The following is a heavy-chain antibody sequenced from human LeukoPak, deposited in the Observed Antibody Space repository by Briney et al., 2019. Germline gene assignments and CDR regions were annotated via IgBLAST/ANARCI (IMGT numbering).Heavy chain of an antibody. J-gene: IGHJ3*02. Sequence: ASVKVSCKASGYTFTSYGISWVRQAPGQGLEWMGWISAYNGNTNYAQKLQGRVTMTTDTSTSTAYMELRSLRSDDTAVYYCAIVETREARIYNSIVGATTNAFDIWGQGTMVTVSS. CDR3: AIVETREARIYNSIVGATTNAFDI. D-gene: IGHD1-26*01. CDR1: GYTFTSYG. V-gene: IGHV1-18*01. CDR2: ISAYNGNT.